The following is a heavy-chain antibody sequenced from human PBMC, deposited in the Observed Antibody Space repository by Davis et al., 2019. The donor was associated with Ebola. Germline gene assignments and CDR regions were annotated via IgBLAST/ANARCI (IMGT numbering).Heavy chain of an antibody. V-gene: IGHV3-11*04. D-gene: IGHD7-27*01. CDR3: ARGTKLTGESWFDP. J-gene: IGHJ5*02. CDR1: GFTFSDYY. CDR2: ISSSGSSI. Sequence: GESLKISCAASGFTFSDYYMSWIRQAPGKGLEWVSYISSSGSSIYYADSVKGRFTISRDNAKNSLYLQMNSLRAEDTAVYYCARGTKLTGESWFDPWGQGTLVTVSS.